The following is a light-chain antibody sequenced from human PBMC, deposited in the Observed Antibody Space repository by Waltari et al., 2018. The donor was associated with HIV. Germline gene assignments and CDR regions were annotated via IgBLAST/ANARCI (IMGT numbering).Light chain of an antibody. CDR2: STN. V-gene: IGLV8-61*01. CDR1: SCSVSTSHS. Sequence: QTVVTQEPSFSVSPGGTVTLTCGLSSCSVSTSHSLSWYQQTPGQAPRTLIYSTNIRSSGIPDRFSGSILGNKAALTIAGAQADDESDYFCLLYLGTYIYVFGGGTRLTVL. J-gene: IGLJ3*02. CDR3: LLYLGTYIYV.